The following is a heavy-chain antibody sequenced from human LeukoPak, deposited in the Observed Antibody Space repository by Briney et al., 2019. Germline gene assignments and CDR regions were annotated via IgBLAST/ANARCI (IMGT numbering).Heavy chain of an antibody. V-gene: IGHV1-2*02. J-gene: IGHJ4*02. Sequence: SVKISCKASGYTFTGYNMHWVRQAPGQGLEWMGWINPNSGGTNYAQKFQGRVTMTRDTSISTAYMELSRLRSDDTAVYYCARDYDSSGHLVNWGQGTLVTVSS. D-gene: IGHD3-22*01. CDR3: ARDYDSSGHLVN. CDR1: GYTFTGYN. CDR2: INPNSGGT.